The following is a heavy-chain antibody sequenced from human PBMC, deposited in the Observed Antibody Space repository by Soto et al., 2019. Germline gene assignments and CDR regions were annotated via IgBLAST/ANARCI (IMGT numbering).Heavy chain of an antibody. CDR3: AKVSEGSMITFGGVIAS. CDR2: ISFDGNIK. J-gene: IGHJ5*01. CDR1: GFTFSTYG. D-gene: IGHD3-16*01. V-gene: IGHV3-30*18. Sequence: QVQLVESGGGVVQPGRSLRLSCAASGFTFSTYGMHWVRQAPGKGLEWVAVISFDGNIKYYADSVKGRFTISRDSSKTTLLLQMDSLRAEETAVYFCAKVSEGSMITFGGVIASWGQGTLVTVSS.